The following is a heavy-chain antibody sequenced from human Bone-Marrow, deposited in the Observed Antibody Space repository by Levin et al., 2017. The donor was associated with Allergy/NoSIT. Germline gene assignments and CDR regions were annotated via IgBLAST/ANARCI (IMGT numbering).Heavy chain of an antibody. J-gene: IGHJ4*02. D-gene: IGHD6-13*01. CDR3: ARATKGSSWAKFDY. CDR1: GYTFRNSG. V-gene: IGHV1-18*01. Sequence: ASVKVSCKASGYTFRNSGISWVRQAPGQGLEWLGWISGSNGHTNSAQNYQGRVTMTTDTSTSTASMELRSLTSDDTAVYYCARATKGSSWAKFDYWGQGTLVTVSS. CDR2: ISGSNGHT.